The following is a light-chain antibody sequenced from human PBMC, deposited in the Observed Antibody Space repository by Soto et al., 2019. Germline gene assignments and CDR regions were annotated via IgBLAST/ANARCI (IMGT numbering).Light chain of an antibody. CDR3: QQFNGFPLT. CDR2: DAS. Sequence: IQLTQSPSSLSASVGDRVTITCRAGQDIGSALAWYQQRPGKAPKLLLYDASNLEAGVPSRFSVSESGTDFTLAITNLLPEDFAPYYCQQFNGFPLTFGGGTKVQIK. V-gene: IGKV1-13*02. CDR1: QDIGSA. J-gene: IGKJ4*01.